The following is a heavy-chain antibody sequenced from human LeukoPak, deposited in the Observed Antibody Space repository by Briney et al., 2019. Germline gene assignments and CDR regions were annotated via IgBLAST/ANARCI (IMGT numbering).Heavy chain of an antibody. CDR3: ARVKRDCSGGSCYSYDY. V-gene: IGHV3-23*01. D-gene: IGHD2-15*01. Sequence: GGSLRLSCAASGFTFSTYAVNWVRQAPGKGLEWVSAISGNGDITYYADSVRGRFTISRDNSKNTLYLQMNSLRAEDTAVYYCARVKRDCSGGSCYSYDYWGQGTLVTVSS. CDR2: ISGNGDIT. J-gene: IGHJ4*02. CDR1: GFTFSTYA.